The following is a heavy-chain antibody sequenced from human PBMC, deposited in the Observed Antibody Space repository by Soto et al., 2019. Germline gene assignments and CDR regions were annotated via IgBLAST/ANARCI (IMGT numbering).Heavy chain of an antibody. D-gene: IGHD3-10*01. V-gene: IGHV3-21*01. CDR3: ARALGYYGSGRDYYYGMDV. J-gene: IGHJ6*02. CDR2: ISSSSSYI. Sequence: PGGSLRLSCAASGFTFSSYSMNWVRQAPGKGLEWVSSISSSSSYIYYADSVKGRFTISRDNAKNSLYLQMNSLRAEDTAVYYCARALGYYGSGRDYYYGMDVWGQGTTVTVSS. CDR1: GFTFSSYS.